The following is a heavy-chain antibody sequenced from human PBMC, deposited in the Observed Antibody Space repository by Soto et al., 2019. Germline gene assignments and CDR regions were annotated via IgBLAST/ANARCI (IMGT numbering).Heavy chain of an antibody. CDR3: ARGSTHYYYDSSGYFIDY. CDR1: GGSISNYY. D-gene: IGHD3-22*01. V-gene: IGHV4-59*01. Sequence: SETLSLTCTVSGGSISNYYWSWIRQPPGKGLEWIAYIYYTGSTNYNPSLKSRVTISIDTSKSQFSLKLSSVTAADTAVYYCARGSTHYYYDSSGYFIDYWGQGTLVTVSS. CDR2: IYYTGST. J-gene: IGHJ4*02.